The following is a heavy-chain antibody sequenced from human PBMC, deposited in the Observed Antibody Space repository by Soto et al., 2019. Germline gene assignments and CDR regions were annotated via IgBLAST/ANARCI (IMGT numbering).Heavy chain of an antibody. CDR2: ISSSSSYI. Sequence: VQLVESGGGLVKPGGALRLSCAASGFTFSSYSMNWVRQAPGKGLEWVSSISSSSSYIYYADSVKGRFTISRDNAKNSLYLQMNSLRAEDTAVYYCARVYGDYGYYYYYGMDVWGQGTTVTVSS. CDR1: GFTFSSYS. V-gene: IGHV3-21*01. CDR3: ARVYGDYGYYYYYGMDV. D-gene: IGHD4-17*01. J-gene: IGHJ6*02.